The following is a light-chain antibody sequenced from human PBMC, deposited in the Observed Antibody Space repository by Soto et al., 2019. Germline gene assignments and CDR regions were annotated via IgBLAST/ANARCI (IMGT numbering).Light chain of an antibody. CDR3: AAWDDSLNGWV. Sequence: QSVLTQPPSASGTPGQRVTISCSGSRSNNESNTVNWYQQLPGTAPKLLIFNNNQWPSGVPDRFSGSKSGTSASLAISGLQSGDEADYYCAAWDDSLNGWVLGGGTKLTVL. CDR1: RSNNESNT. CDR2: NNN. J-gene: IGLJ3*02. V-gene: IGLV1-44*01.